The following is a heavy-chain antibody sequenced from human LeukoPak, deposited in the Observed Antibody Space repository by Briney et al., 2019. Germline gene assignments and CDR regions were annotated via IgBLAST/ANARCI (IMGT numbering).Heavy chain of an antibody. CDR1: GGSISYSYY. D-gene: IGHD3-10*01. CDR3: ARDRDYYGSGSFDY. CDR2: IYYDGST. V-gene: IGHV4-39*07. J-gene: IGHJ4*02. Sequence: SETLSLTCTVSGGSISYSYYWGWIRQPPGKGLEWVGHIYYDGSTYYNPSLKSRVTISIDTSKNQFSLKLSSVTAADTAVYYCARDRDYYGSGSFDYWGQGTLVTVSS.